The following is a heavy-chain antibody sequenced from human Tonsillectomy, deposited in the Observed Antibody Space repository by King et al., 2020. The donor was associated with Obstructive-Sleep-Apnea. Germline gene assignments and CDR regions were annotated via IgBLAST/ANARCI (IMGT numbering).Heavy chain of an antibody. V-gene: IGHV3-23*04. Sequence: VQLVESGGGLVQPGGSLRPSCAASGCTFSSYAMSWVRQAPGKGLELVSAISGSVGSPYYADSVKGRFTISRDNSNNTLYLQMNSLRAEDTAVYYCAKSTGVATRGYDYWGQGTLVTVSS. CDR2: ISGSVGSP. CDR3: AKSTGVATRGYDY. J-gene: IGHJ4*02. D-gene: IGHD5-12*01. CDR1: GCTFSSYA.